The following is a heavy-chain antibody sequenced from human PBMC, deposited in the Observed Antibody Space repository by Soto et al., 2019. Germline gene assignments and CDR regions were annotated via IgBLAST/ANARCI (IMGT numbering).Heavy chain of an antibody. CDR2: ISAYNGNT. J-gene: IGHJ5*02. CDR3: ARVITLLIATGDKCNWFDP. Sequence: GASVKLSCKASGYTFTSYGISWVRQATGQGLEWMGWISAYNGNTNYAQKLQGRVTMTTDTSTSTAYMELRSLRSDDTAVYYCARVITLLIATGDKCNWFDPWGQGTLVTVSS. CDR1: GYTFTSYG. V-gene: IGHV1-18*01. D-gene: IGHD6-13*01.